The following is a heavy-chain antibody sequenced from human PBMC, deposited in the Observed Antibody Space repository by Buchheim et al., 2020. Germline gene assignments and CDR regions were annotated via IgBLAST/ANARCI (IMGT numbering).Heavy chain of an antibody. CDR2: IYPGDSET. D-gene: IGHD1-14*01. Sequence: EVQLVQSGAEVTKPGESLRISCQASGYIFSAYWIAWVRQLPGKGLEWMGIIYPGDSETRYSPSFQGHVPISVDKSNNTAYPQWSSLKASDTAVYYCARPLSTTNWFDTWGQGTL. CDR1: GYIFSAYW. J-gene: IGHJ5*02. V-gene: IGHV5-51*03. CDR3: ARPLSTTNWFDT.